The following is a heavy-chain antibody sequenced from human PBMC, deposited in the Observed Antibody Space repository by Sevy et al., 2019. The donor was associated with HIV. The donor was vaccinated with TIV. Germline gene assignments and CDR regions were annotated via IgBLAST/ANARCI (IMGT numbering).Heavy chain of an antibody. V-gene: IGHV3-43D*04. CDR1: GFTFDDYA. CDR2: ISWDGGST. D-gene: IGHD5-12*01. J-gene: IGHJ6*02. Sequence: GGSLRLSCAASGFTFDDYAMHWVRQAPGKGLEWVSLISWDGGSTYYADSVKCRITISRDNSKNSLYLQMNSLSAEDTALYYCAKDDSNPLVATRLNLNYYYYAMDVWGQGTTVTVSS. CDR3: AKDDSNPLVATRLNLNYYYYAMDV.